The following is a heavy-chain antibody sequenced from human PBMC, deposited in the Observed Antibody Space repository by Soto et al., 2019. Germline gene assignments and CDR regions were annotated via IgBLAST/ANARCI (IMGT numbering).Heavy chain of an antibody. CDR2: ISGTSSYT. V-gene: IGHV3-21*01. J-gene: IGHJ4*02. CDR3: ARDLALAGNY. CDR1: GFTFSNYA. Sequence: PGGSLRLSCAASGFTFSNYAMTWVRQAPGKGLEWVSAISGTSSYTHYSDSVKGRFTISRDNANNSLFLQMNSLRAEDTATYYCARDLALAGNYWGQGVLVTVSS. D-gene: IGHD6-19*01.